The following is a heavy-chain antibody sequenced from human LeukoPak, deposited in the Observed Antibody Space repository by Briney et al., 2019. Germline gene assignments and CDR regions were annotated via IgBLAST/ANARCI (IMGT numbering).Heavy chain of an antibody. V-gene: IGHV3-30*02. D-gene: IGHD6-19*01. CDR1: GFTFSSYA. CDR3: AKGIAVAGTELAD. J-gene: IGHJ4*02. Sequence: GGSLRLSCAASGFTFSSYAMHWVRQAPGKGLEWVSFIRYDGSIKYYADSVEGRFTISRDNSRNTLYLQMNSLRAEDTAVYYCAKGIAVAGTELADWGQGTLVTVSS. CDR2: IRYDGSIK.